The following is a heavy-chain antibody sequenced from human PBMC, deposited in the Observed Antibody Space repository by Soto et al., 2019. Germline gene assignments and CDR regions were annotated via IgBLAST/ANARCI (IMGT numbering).Heavy chain of an antibody. J-gene: IGHJ5*01. Sequence: SETLSLTCTVSGDSVASGNYYWSWIRQTPGKGLEWIGHIYYSGSTNYSPTLKSRVTISLETPNNQFSLRVTFVTAADTAVYYCAMIPVGPYMIYWFDPCGQGTRVTVSS. V-gene: IGHV4-61*01. D-gene: IGHD3-16*01. CDR3: AMIPVGPYMIYWFDP. CDR2: IYYSGST. CDR1: GDSVASGNYY.